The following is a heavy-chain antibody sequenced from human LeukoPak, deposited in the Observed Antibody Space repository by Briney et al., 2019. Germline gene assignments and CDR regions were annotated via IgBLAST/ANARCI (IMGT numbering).Heavy chain of an antibody. CDR3: ARDPGIAAAGTVGYFDS. V-gene: IGHV4-34*01. CDR1: GGSFSGYY. Sequence: PSETLSLTCAVYGGSFSGYYWSWIRQPPGKGLEWIGEINHSGSTNYNPSLKSRVTISVDTSKNQFSLKLSSVTAADTAVYYCARDPGIAAAGTVGYFDSWGQGILVTVSS. CDR2: INHSGST. D-gene: IGHD6-13*01. J-gene: IGHJ4*02.